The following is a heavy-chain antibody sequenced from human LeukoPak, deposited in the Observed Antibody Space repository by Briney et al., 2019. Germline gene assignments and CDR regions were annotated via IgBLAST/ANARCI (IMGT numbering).Heavy chain of an antibody. CDR3: AIGYYYDSGGYPLEDY. V-gene: IGHV3-11*04. CDR2: ISSSGSTI. Sequence: PGGSLRLSCAASGFAFNDYYMSWFRQAPGKGLEWVSYISSSGSTIYYADSVKGRFTVSRDNAKNSLFLQMNSLRAEDTAVYYCAIGYYYDSGGYPLEDYWGQGTLVTVSS. D-gene: IGHD3-22*01. CDR1: GFAFNDYY. J-gene: IGHJ4*02.